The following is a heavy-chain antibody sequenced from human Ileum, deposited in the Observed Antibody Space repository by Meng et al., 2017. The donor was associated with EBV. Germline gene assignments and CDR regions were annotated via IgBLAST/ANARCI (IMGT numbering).Heavy chain of an antibody. CDR3: ATDLWGIYPMT. CDR2: IRSKSDGGPI. D-gene: IGHD3-16*02. V-gene: IGHV3-15*01. J-gene: IGHJ5*02. CDR1: GLTFGDAW. Sequence: EGELVESGVGMVEPGGSLRLSCVVSGLTFGDAWLTWLRQTQGKGLEWVGRIRSKSDGGPIEYAAPVKGRSTISRDDSKDTLYLQLNSLKTEDTGVYYCATDLWGIYPMTWGQGTLVTVSS.